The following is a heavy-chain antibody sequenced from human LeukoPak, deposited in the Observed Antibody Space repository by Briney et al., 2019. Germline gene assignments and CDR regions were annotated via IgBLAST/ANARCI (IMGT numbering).Heavy chain of an antibody. J-gene: IGHJ4*02. V-gene: IGHV3-30*03. CDR1: RFTFSSYG. CDR2: ISYDGSNK. CDR3: ARENGRQIISPYFDH. D-gene: IGHD3-10*01. Sequence: GRSLRLSCAASRFTFSSYGMHWVRQAPDKGLEWVAVISYDGSNKYYADSVKGRFTISRDNAKNSLYLQMNSLRAEDTAVYYCARENGRQIISPYFDHWGQGTLVTVSS.